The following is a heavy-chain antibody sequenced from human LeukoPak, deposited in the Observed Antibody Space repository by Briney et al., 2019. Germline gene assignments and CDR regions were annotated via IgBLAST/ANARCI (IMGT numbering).Heavy chain of an antibody. D-gene: IGHD4-11*01. Sequence: ASVKVSCKASGYTFTGYYMHWVRQAPGQGLEWMGWINPNSGGTNYAQKFQGRVTMTRDTSISTAYMEPSRLRSDDTAVYYCARPPTTVTEGNHFDYWGQGTLVTVSS. J-gene: IGHJ4*02. CDR2: INPNSGGT. CDR3: ARPPTTVTEGNHFDY. V-gene: IGHV1-2*02. CDR1: GYTFTGYY.